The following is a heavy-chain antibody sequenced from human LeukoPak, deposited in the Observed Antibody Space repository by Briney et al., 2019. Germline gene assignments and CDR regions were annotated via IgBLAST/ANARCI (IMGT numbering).Heavy chain of an antibody. J-gene: IGHJ3*02. CDR2: INPNSGGT. V-gene: IGHV1-2*02. D-gene: IGHD3-22*01. CDR3: ASKGYYDSSGYSDAFDI. CDR1: VYTFTGYY. Sequence: ASVKVSCKASVYTFTGYYMHWVRQAPRQGLECMGWINPNSGGTNYAQKFQGRGTMTRDTSISTDYMELSRLGSADTAVYYCASKGYYDSSGYSDAFDIWGQGTMVTVSS.